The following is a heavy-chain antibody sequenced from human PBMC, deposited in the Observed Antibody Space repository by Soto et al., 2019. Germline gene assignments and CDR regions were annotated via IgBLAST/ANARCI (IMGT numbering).Heavy chain of an antibody. CDR3: VRDYTYGTETSYGHNWFDP. CDR1: GFTFSNYG. D-gene: IGHD3-10*01. V-gene: IGHV3-33*01. CDR2: IGFDGSNK. J-gene: IGHJ5*02. Sequence: QVQLVESGGGVVQPEKSLRLSCAASGFTFSNYGMQWVRQTPGKGLEWVAGIGFDGSNKYYADSVKGRFTISRDNSKNTLYLQMNSLRAEDTAVYYCVRDYTYGTETSYGHNWFDPWGQGTLVSVSS.